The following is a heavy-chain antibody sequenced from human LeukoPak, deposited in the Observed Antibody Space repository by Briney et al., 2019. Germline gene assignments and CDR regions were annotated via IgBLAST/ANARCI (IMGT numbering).Heavy chain of an antibody. Sequence: GESLKISFKGSGYRFTSYWIGWVRQMPGKGVEWMGVIYPGDSDTTYSPSFQGQVTISADKSISTAYLQWSSLKASDTAMYYCARRTDYHFDYWGQGTLVTVSS. V-gene: IGHV5-51*01. CDR2: IYPGDSDT. J-gene: IGHJ4*02. CDR3: ARRTDYHFDY. D-gene: IGHD4-11*01. CDR1: GYRFTSYW.